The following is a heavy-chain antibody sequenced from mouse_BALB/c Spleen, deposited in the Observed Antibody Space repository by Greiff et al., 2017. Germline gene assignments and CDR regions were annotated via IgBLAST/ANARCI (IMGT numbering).Heavy chain of an antibody. CDR1: GFTFSSFG. D-gene: IGHD1-1*01. CDR2: ISSGSSTI. Sequence: EVQVVESGGGLVQPGGSRKLSCAASGFTFSSFGMHWVRQAPEKGLEWVAYISSGSSTIYYADTVKGRFTISRDNPKNTLFLQMTSLRSEDTAMYYCASTVVARGYYAMDYWGQGTSVTVSS. J-gene: IGHJ4*01. CDR3: ASTVVARGYYAMDY. V-gene: IGHV5-17*02.